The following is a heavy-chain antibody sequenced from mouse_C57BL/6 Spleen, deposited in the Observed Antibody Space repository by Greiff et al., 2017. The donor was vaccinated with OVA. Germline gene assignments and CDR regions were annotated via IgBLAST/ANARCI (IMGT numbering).Heavy chain of an antibody. V-gene: IGHV1-54*01. CDR2: INPGSGGT. CDR3: ARHYGNYWYFDV. Sequence: QVQLKESGAELVRPGTSVKVSCKASGYAFTNYLIEWVKQRPGQGLEWIGVINPGSGGTNYNEKFKGKATLTADKSSSTAYMQLSSLTSEDSAVYFCARHYGNYWYFDVWGTGTTVTVSS. D-gene: IGHD2-1*01. CDR1: GYAFTNYL. J-gene: IGHJ1*03.